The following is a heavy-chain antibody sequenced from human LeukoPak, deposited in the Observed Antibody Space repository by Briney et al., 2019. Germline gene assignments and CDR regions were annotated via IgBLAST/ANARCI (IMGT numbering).Heavy chain of an antibody. CDR3: ARDSRHDYGDYQYYFDN. V-gene: IGHV3-30*02. CDR1: GFTFSSYG. D-gene: IGHD4-17*01. Sequence: GGSLRLSCAASGFTFSSYGMHWVRQAPGKGLEWVAFIRYDGSNKYYADSVKGRFTISRDNSKNTLYLQMNSLRAEDTAVYYCARDSRHDYGDYQYYFDNWGQGTLVTVSS. J-gene: IGHJ4*02. CDR2: IRYDGSNK.